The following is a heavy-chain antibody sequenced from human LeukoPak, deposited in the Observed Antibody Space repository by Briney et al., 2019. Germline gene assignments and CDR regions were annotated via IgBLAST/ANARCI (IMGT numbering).Heavy chain of an antibody. D-gene: IGHD3-9*01. CDR1: GFTFSDYY. CDR2: ISSSGSTI. V-gene: IGHV3-11*01. J-gene: IGHJ5*02. Sequence: GGSLRLSCAASGFTFSDYYMSWIRQAPGKGLEWVSYISSSGSTIYYADSVKGRFTISRDNAKNSLYLQMNSLRAEDTAVYYCARQGVATYYDILTGYLPGWFDPWGQGTLVTVPS. CDR3: ARQGVATYYDILTGYLPGWFDP.